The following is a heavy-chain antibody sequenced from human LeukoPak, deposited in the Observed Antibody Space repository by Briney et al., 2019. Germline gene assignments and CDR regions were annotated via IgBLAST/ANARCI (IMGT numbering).Heavy chain of an antibody. Sequence: GGSLRLSCEASGFTFSSYSMNWVRQAPGKGLEWVSSISTSSTYIYYADSVKGRFTISRDSAKNSLYLQMNSLRAEDTAVYYCAREAERGDSSSYSGYYFDYWGQGALVTVSS. D-gene: IGHD3-22*01. CDR1: GFTFSSYS. V-gene: IGHV3-21*01. CDR3: AREAERGDSSSYSGYYFDY. J-gene: IGHJ4*02. CDR2: ISTSSTYI.